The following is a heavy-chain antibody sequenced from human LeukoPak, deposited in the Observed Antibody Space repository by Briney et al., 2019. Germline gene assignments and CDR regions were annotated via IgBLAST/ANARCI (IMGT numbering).Heavy chain of an antibody. Sequence: GASVKVSCKASGYTFTSYDINWVRQATGQGLEWMGWMYPNSGNTGYAQKFQGRVTMTRNTSINTAYMELSSLTSEDTAVYYCARGFNQQWLSNKASFDFWGQGALVTVSS. CDR3: ARGFNQQWLSNKASFDF. CDR1: GYTFTSYD. CDR2: MYPNSGNT. J-gene: IGHJ4*02. V-gene: IGHV1-8*02. D-gene: IGHD6-19*01.